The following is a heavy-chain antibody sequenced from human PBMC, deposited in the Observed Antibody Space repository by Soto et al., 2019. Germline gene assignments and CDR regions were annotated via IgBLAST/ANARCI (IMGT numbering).Heavy chain of an antibody. CDR1: GFTFSNYG. CDR3: ARSPQVGATIDYLAY. CDR2: TWYDGSNK. J-gene: IGHJ4*02. V-gene: IGHV3-33*01. D-gene: IGHD1-26*01. Sequence: QVQLVESGGGAVQPGRSLRLSCAASGFTFSNYGMHWVRQAPGKGLEWVAVTWYDGSNKHYADSVKGRFTISRDNSKNTLYLQMSSLRPEDTAVYYCARSPQVGATIDYLAYWGQGTLVTVSS.